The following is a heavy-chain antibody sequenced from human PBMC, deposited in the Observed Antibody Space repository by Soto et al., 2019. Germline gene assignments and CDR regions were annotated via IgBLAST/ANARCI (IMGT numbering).Heavy chain of an antibody. CDR3: ARGRDCSSTSCYWFDP. CDR1: GFTFSSYS. J-gene: IGHJ5*02. D-gene: IGHD2-2*01. V-gene: IGHV3-21*01. CDR2: ISSSSSYI. Sequence: EVQLVESGGGLVKPGGSLRLSCAASGFTFSSYSMNWVRQAPGKGLEWVSSISSSSSYIYYADSVKGRFTISRDNAKNSLDLQMNSLRAEDTAVYYCARGRDCSSTSCYWFDPWGQGTLVTVSS.